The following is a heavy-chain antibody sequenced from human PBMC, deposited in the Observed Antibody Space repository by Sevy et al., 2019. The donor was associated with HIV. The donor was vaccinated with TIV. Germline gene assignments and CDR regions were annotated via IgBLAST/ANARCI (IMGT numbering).Heavy chain of an antibody. CDR3: PRAVDYYEIGGLHY. Sequence: GGSLRLSCAASGFIFSDYDMNWVRQAPGKGLEWISVISSRSSYIKYADSLKGRVTISRDNANNSLFLQLNSLRAEDTAFYYGPRAVDYYEIGGLHYWGQGALVTVSS. D-gene: IGHD3-22*01. CDR2: ISSRSSYI. CDR1: GFIFSDYD. J-gene: IGHJ4*02. V-gene: IGHV3-21*05.